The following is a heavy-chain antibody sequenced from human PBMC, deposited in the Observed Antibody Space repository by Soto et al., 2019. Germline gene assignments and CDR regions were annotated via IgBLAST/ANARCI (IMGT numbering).Heavy chain of an antibody. CDR2: ISAYNGNT. CDR1: GYTFTSYG. D-gene: IGHD2-2*01. V-gene: IGHV1-18*01. Sequence: QVQLVQSGAEVKKPGASVKVSCKASGYTFTSYGISWVRQAPGQGLEWMGWISAYNGNTNYAQKLQGRVTMTTDTSTSTAYMELRRLRSDDTAVYCCARELVVGPAAMVKDIGYFDLWGRGTMVTVSS. CDR3: ARELVVGPAAMVKDIGYFDL. J-gene: IGHJ2*01.